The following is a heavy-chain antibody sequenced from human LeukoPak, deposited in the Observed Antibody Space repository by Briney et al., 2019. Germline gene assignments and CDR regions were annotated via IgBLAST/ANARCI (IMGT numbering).Heavy chain of an antibody. CDR3: ARVFYHYDSSGYYHYFDY. V-gene: IGHV3-21*01. CDR1: GFTFSSYS. CDR2: ISSSSSYI. Sequence: GGSLRLSCAASGFTFSSYSMNWVRQAPGKGLEWVSSISSSSSYIYYADSVKGRFTISRDNAKNSLYLQMNSLRAEDTAVYYCARVFYHYDSSGYYHYFDYWGQGTLVTVSS. J-gene: IGHJ4*02. D-gene: IGHD3-22*01.